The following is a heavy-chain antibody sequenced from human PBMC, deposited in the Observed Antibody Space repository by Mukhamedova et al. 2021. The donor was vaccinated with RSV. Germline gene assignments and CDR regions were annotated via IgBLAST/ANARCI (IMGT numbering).Heavy chain of an antibody. Sequence: QAPGKGLEWVADIKRDGNEKHYVDSVKGRLTISRDNVKNSLFLQMDSLRVEDTAIYYCARDGGGDCSGSDCYTAFDLWGQGTMVTV. D-gene: IGHD2-2*02. V-gene: IGHV3-7*01. CDR3: ARDGGGDCSGSDCYTAFDL. CDR2: IKRDGNEK. J-gene: IGHJ3*01.